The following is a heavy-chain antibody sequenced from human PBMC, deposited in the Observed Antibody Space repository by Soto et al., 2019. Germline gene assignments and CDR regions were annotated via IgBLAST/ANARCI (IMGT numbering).Heavy chain of an antibody. CDR2: IGTTGDT. Sequence: GGSLRLSRAASGFTFSTYDMHRVRQATGKGLEWVSTIGTTGDTYYPVSVKGRFTISRENAKNSLYLQMNSLRAGDTAVYYCARGLYSFDYWGQGTLVTVSS. CDR1: GFTFSTYD. V-gene: IGHV3-13*01. CDR3: ARGLYSFDY. J-gene: IGHJ4*02.